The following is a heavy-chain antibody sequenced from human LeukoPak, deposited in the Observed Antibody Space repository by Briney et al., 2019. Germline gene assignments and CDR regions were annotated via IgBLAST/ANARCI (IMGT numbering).Heavy chain of an antibody. D-gene: IGHD1-26*01. J-gene: IGHJ6*03. CDR2: ISSSGSTI. V-gene: IGHV3-48*03. CDR3: ARDPYSGTYSDYYYYMDV. Sequence: GGSLRLSCAASGFTFSSYEMSWVRQAPGKGLEWVSYISSSGSTIYYADSVKGRFTISRDNAKNSLFLQLNSLRAEDTAVYYCARDPYSGTYSDYYYYMDVWGKGTTVTVSS. CDR1: GFTFSSYE.